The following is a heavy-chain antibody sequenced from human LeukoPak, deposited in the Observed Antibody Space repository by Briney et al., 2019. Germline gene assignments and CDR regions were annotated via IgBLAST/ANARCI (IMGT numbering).Heavy chain of an antibody. CDR1: GFTFSSYE. J-gene: IGHJ4*02. CDR2: ISSSGNTK. Sequence: GGSLRLSCAASGFTFSSYEMKWLGQAPGKELKWVSYISSSGNTKYHADSVKGRFTISRDNAKNSLSLQVNSLRAEDTAVYYCARDILTGYHQIDYWGQGTLVTVS. CDR3: ARDILTGYHQIDY. D-gene: IGHD3-9*01. V-gene: IGHV3-48*03.